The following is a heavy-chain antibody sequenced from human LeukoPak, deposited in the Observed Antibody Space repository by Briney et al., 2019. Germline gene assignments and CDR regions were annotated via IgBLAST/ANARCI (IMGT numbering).Heavy chain of an antibody. CDR2: ISYDGSNK. Sequence: PGGSLRLSCAASGFTFSSYGMHWVRQAPGKGLEWVAVISYDGSNKYYADSVKGRFTISRDNSKNTLYLQMNSLRAEDTAVYYCAKARTSSGYYSHFDYWGQGTLVTVSS. CDR1: GFTFSSYG. D-gene: IGHD3-22*01. V-gene: IGHV3-30*18. J-gene: IGHJ4*02. CDR3: AKARTSSGYYSHFDY.